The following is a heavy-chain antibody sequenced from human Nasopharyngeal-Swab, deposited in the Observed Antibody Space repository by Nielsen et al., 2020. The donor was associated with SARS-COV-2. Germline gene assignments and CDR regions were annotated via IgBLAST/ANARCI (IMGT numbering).Heavy chain of an antibody. V-gene: IGHV3-23*01. CDR1: GFTFSSYA. Sequence: GGSLRLSCTASGFTFSSYAMSWVRQAPGKGLEWVSETSGSGGSTYYAESVKGRFTISRDNSKNTLHLQMSSLRAEDTAIYYCAKDLGVESPLWFDYWGQGTLLTVSS. J-gene: IGHJ4*02. D-gene: IGHD4-23*01. CDR2: TSGSGGST. CDR3: AKDLGVESPLWFDY.